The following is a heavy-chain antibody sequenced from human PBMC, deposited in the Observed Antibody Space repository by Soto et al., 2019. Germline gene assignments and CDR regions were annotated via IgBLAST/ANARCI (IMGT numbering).Heavy chain of an antibody. CDR3: ARDGVARSYQLPPRY. CDR2: INAGNGNT. D-gene: IGHD2-2*01. V-gene: IGHV1-3*01. J-gene: IGHJ4*02. CDR1: GYTFTSYA. Sequence: ASVKVSCKASGYTFTSYAMHWVRQAPGQRLEWMGWINAGNGNTKYSQKFQGRVTITRDTSASTAYMELSSLRSEDTAVYYCARDGVARSYQLPPRYWGQGTLVTVSS.